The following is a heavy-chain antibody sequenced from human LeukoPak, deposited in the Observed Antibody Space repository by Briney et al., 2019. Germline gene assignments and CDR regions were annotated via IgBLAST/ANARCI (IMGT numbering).Heavy chain of an antibody. CDR1: GGSFSGYY. J-gene: IGHJ4*02. CDR3: ARGKYCSGGSCYFGY. V-gene: IGHV4-34*01. D-gene: IGHD2-15*01. CDR2: INHSGST. Sequence: ETLSLTCAVYGGSFSGYYWSWIRQPPGKGLEWIGEINHSGSTNYNPSLKSRVTISVDTSKNQFSLKLSSVTAADTAVYYCARGKYCSGGSCYFGYWGQGTLVTVSS.